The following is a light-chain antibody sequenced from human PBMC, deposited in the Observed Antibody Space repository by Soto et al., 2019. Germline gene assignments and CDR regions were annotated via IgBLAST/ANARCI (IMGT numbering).Light chain of an antibody. J-gene: IGKJ4*01. CDR1: QTVSSSC. Sequence: EMVLTQSPGTLSLSPGESATLFCRASQTVSSSCLAWYQQKPGQAPRLLIYGVSSRATGIPDRFSGSGSGTDFNLTISRLQPEDFAVYYCQHYDNSAALTFGGGTNVEIK. V-gene: IGKV3-20*01. CDR3: QHYDNSAALT. CDR2: GVS.